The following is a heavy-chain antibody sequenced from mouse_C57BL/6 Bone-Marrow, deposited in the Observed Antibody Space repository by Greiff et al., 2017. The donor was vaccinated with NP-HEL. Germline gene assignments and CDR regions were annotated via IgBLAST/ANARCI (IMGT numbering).Heavy chain of an antibody. CDR2: ISAGGSYT. D-gene: IGHD1-1*01. V-gene: IGHV5-4*03. J-gene: IGHJ3*01. CDR3: ARADYGSRKAWFAY. Sequence: EVKLMESGGGLVKPGGSLKLSCAASGFTFSSYAMSWVRQTPEKRLEWVATISAGGSYTYYPDNVKGRFTISRDNAKNNLYLQMSHLKSEDTAMYYCARADYGSRKAWFAYWGQGTLVTVSA. CDR1: GFTFSSYA.